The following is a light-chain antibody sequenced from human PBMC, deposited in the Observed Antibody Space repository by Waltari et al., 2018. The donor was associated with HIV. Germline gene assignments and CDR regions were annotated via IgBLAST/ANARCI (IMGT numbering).Light chain of an antibody. Sequence: QSVLTQPPSASGTPGQRVTISCSGSSANVGNTVYWYQQLPGTDPKVLSYRDNQRPSGVPDRFSGSRSGTSASLDVSGLRSEDEANYFCAAWDDILSGWVFGGGTKLTVL. V-gene: IGLV1-47*01. CDR3: AAWDDILSGWV. CDR2: RDN. CDR1: SANVGNT. J-gene: IGLJ3*02.